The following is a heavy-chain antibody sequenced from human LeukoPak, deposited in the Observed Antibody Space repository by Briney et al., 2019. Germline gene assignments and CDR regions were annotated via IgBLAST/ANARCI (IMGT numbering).Heavy chain of an antibody. J-gene: IGHJ6*03. Sequence: KPSETLSLTCAVYGGSFSGYYWSWIRQPPGKGLEWIGVINHSGSTNYNPSLKSRVTISVDTSKNQFSLKLSSVTAADTAVYYCARAISDYVWGSYRQRYYYYYMDVWGKGTTVTVSS. CDR3: ARAISDYVWGSYRQRYYYYYMDV. V-gene: IGHV4-34*01. CDR1: GGSFSGYY. CDR2: INHSGST. D-gene: IGHD3-16*02.